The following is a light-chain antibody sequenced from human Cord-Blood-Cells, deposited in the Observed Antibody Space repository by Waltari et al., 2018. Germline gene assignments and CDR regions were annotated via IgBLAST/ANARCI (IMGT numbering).Light chain of an antibody. CDR2: EVS. CDR1: TSDVGGYNY. CDR3: SSYAGSNNFVV. Sequence: QSALTQPPSASGPPGQSVTTPCTGPTSDVGGYNYVSWYQQHPGKAPKLMIYEVSKRPSGVPDHFSGSKSGNTASLTVSGLQAEDEADYYCSSYAGSNNFVVFGGGTKLTVL. J-gene: IGLJ2*01. V-gene: IGLV2-8*01.